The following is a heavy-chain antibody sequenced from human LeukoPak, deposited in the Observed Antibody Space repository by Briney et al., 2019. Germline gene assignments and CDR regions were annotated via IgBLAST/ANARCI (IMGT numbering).Heavy chain of an antibody. CDR1: GGSISSYY. CDR3: ARGSESLWYYGSGSPADY. V-gene: IGHV4-59*04. D-gene: IGHD3-10*01. J-gene: IGHJ4*02. Sequence: TSETLSLTYTVSGGSISSYYWSWIRQPAGKGLEWIGSIYYSGSTYYNPSLKSRVTISVDTSKNQFSLKLSSVTAADTAVYYCARGSESLWYYGSGSPADYWGQGTLVTVSS. CDR2: IYYSGST.